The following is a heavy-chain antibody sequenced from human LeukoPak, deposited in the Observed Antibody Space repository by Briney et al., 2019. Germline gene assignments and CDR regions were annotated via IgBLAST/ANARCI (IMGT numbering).Heavy chain of an antibody. CDR2: IYYSGST. D-gene: IGHD1-26*01. CDR1: GGSISGTNYY. CDR3: ARHGALSIYGGSHFDN. V-gene: IGHV4-39*01. J-gene: IGHJ4*02. Sequence: SETLSLTCTVSGGSISGTNYYWGWIRQAPGKGLEWIGSIYYSGSTYYNPSLKSRVTISVDTSKNQFSLKVSSVTAADTAVYYCARHGALSIYGGSHFDNWGQGTLDTVSS.